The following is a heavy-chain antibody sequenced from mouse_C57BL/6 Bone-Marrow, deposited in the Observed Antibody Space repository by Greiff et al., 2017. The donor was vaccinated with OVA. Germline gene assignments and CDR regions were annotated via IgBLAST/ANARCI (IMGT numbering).Heavy chain of an antibody. CDR3: ARPSTVAYWYFDV. D-gene: IGHD1-1*01. Sequence: QVQLQQPGAELVMPGASVKLSCKASGYTFISYWMHWVKQRPGQGLEWIGEIDPSDSYTNYNQKFKGKSTLTVDKSSSTAYMQLSSLTSEDSAVYYCARPSTVAYWYFDVWGTGTTVTVSS. CDR2: IDPSDSYT. V-gene: IGHV1-69*01. CDR1: GYTFISYW. J-gene: IGHJ1*03.